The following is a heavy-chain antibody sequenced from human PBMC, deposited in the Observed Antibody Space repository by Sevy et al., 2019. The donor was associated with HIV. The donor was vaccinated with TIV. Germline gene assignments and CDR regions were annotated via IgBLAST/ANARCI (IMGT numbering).Heavy chain of an antibody. CDR1: GYSISSGYY. CDR3: ARAVGSSSWYVGYMDV. J-gene: IGHJ6*03. CDR2: IYHSGRT. D-gene: IGHD6-13*01. Sequence: SETLSLTCAVSGYSISSGYYWGWIRQPPGKGLEWIGSIYHSGRTYYNPSLKSRVTISVDTSKNQFSLKLSSVTAADTAVYYCARAVGSSSWYVGYMDVWGKGTTVTVSS. V-gene: IGHV4-38-2*01.